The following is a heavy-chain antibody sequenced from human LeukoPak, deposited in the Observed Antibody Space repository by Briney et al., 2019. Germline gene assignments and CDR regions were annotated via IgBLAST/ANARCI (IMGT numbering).Heavy chain of an antibody. CDR3: ARVVGVDYYGSGSYSYFDY. V-gene: IGHV4-4*02. J-gene: IGHJ4*02. CDR1: GGSISNTNW. D-gene: IGHD3-10*01. Sequence: SGSLSLTCAVSGGSISNTNWWCWVRQPPGKGLEWIGEIYHSGSTNYNPSLKSRVTISIDKSKNHFSLKLSSVTAADTAVYYCARVVGVDYYGSGSYSYFDYWGQGTLVTVSS. CDR2: IYHSGST.